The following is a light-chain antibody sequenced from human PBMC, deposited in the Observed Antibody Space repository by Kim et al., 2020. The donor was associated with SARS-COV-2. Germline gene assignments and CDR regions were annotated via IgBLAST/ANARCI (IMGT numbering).Light chain of an antibody. CDR3: QHVYTLPLT. Sequence: DIQMTQSPSSLSASVGDRVTITCRASQSISTFLNWFQQKPGKAPKLLIYSASSLQTGVPSRFSGSGSGTDFTLTISSLQPEDFATYYCQHVYTLPLTFGGGTKVDIK. J-gene: IGKJ4*01. V-gene: IGKV1-39*01. CDR1: QSISTF. CDR2: SAS.